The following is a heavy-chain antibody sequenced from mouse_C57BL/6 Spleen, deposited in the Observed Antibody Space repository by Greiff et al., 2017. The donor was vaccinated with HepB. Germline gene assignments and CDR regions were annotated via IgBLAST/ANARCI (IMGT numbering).Heavy chain of an antibody. CDR1: GFTFSSYG. CDR3: ARQNDYDVGWFAY. CDR2: ISSGGSYT. Sequence: EVQGVESGGDLVKPGGSLKLSCAASGFTFSSYGMSWVRQTPDKRLEWVATISSGGSYTYYPDSVKGRFTISRDNAKNTLYLQMSSLKSEDTAMYYCARQNDYDVGWFAYWGQGTLVTVSA. J-gene: IGHJ3*01. D-gene: IGHD2-4*01. V-gene: IGHV5-6*01.